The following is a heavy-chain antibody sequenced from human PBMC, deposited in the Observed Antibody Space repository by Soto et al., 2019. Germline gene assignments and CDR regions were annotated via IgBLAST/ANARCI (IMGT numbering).Heavy chain of an antibody. CDR3: ARDHGMFLSYYYYGMDV. CDR1: VFTFSRFS. J-gene: IGHJ6*02. D-gene: IGHD3-10*02. CDR2: ISYDGSNT. V-gene: IGHV3-30-3*01. Sequence: GSLRLSCAASVFTFSRFSMHWVRQAPGKGLAWVAVISYDGSNTHYAESVKGRFNISRDDSKNTVYLQMNNLRGEDSAVYYCARDHGMFLSYYYYGMDVWGQGTTVTVSS.